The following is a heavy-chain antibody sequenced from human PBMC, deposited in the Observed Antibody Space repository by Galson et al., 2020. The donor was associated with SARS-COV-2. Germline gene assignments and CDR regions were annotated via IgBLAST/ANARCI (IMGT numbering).Heavy chain of an antibody. J-gene: IGHJ4*02. CDR3: TKGGARVADY. CDR2: INSDGSST. V-gene: IGHV3-74*01. D-gene: IGHD3-3*01. CDR1: GFTFRSSW. Sequence: GGSLRLPCAAPGFTFRSSWMPWVRQAPGKGLVWVSRINSDGSSTNYADSVKGRFTISRDNAKNTLYLQMNSLGAEDTAVYYCTKGGARVADYWGQGTLVTVSS.